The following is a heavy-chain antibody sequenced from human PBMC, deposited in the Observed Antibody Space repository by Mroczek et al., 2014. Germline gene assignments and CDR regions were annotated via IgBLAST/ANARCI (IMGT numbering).Heavy chain of an antibody. V-gene: IGHV3-23*01. J-gene: IGHJ4*02. CDR3: AKSPLANTVTKYYFDY. Sequence: ESGGGLVQPGGSLRLSCAASGFTFSSYAMSWVRQAPGKGLEWVSAISGSGGSTYYADSVKGRFTISRDNSKNTLYLQMNSLRAEDTAVYYCAKSPLANTVTKYYFDYWGQGTLVTVSS. CDR2: ISGSGGST. D-gene: IGHD4-17*01. CDR1: GFTFSSYA.